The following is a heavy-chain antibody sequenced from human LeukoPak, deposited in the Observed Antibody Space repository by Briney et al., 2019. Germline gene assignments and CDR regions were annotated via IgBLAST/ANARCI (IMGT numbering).Heavy chain of an antibody. CDR2: MNPNSGNT. V-gene: IGHV1-8*01. CDR1: GYTFTSFD. Sequence: ASVTVSCKASGYTFTSFDIHWVRQAPGQGLEWMGWMNPNSGNTGYAQKFQGRVTMTRNTSISTAYMDLSSLRSEDTAVYFCARGILRFYGYNYWGQGTLVTVSS. D-gene: IGHD5-18*01. CDR3: ARGILRFYGYNY. J-gene: IGHJ4*02.